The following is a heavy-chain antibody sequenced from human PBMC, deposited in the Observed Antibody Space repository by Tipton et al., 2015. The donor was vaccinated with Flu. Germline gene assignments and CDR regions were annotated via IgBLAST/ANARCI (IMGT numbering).Heavy chain of an antibody. CDR3: ARRDFSNYVSEPKNWFDP. CDR1: GDSLSNDYF. V-gene: IGHV4-38-2*01. Sequence: TLSLTCAVSGDSLSNDYFWGWIRQPPGKGLEWIGHVHQTGSTYYSPSLTSRVTIAVDRARNQFSLRLTSVTAADTAVYYCARRDFSNYVSEPKNWFDPWGQGTLVTVSS. D-gene: IGHD4-11*01. J-gene: IGHJ5*02. CDR2: VHQTGST.